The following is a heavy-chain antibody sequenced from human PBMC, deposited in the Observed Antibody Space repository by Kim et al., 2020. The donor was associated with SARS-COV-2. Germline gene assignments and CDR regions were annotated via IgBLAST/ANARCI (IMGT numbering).Heavy chain of an antibody. CDR3: TTTIEYYYDSSGYTVRDAFDI. D-gene: IGHD3-22*01. CDR1: GFTFSNAW. Sequence: GGSLRLSCAASGFTFSNAWMSWVRQAPGKGLEWVGRIKSKTDGGTTDYAAPVKGRFTISRDDSKNTLYLQMNSLKTEDTAVYYCTTTIEYYYDSSGYTVRDAFDIWGQGTMVTVSS. V-gene: IGHV3-15*01. J-gene: IGHJ3*02. CDR2: IKSKTDGGTT.